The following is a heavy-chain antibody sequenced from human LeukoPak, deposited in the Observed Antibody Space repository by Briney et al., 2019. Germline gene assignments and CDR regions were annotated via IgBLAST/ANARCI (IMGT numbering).Heavy chain of an antibody. CDR2: VSVYNGNT. CDR1: GHPFYKYG. CDR3: AGNYEGQGVVAVH. Sequence: EASVKVSCKVSGHPFYKYGINWVRQAPGQGLEWLGWVSVYNGNTNNVQTLQGRLTMTTDVSTSTAYMELRSLRSDDTAVYYCAGNYEGQGVVAVHWGQGTLVTVSS. J-gene: IGHJ4*02. V-gene: IGHV1-18*01. D-gene: IGHD3-16*01.